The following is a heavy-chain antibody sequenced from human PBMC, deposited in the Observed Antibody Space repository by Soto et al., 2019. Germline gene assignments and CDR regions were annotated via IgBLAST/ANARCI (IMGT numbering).Heavy chain of an antibody. CDR3: ARDRLGTYDY. CDR2: ITTSSSFR. CDR1: GFTFSTYS. J-gene: IGHJ4*02. Sequence: GGSLRLSCAASGFTFSTYSMNWVRQAPGKGLEWVADITTSSSFRFYADSVKGRFTISRDDAKNSLYLQMNSLRAEDTAVYYCARDRLGTYDYWGQGTLVTVS. D-gene: IGHD7-27*01. V-gene: IGHV3-21*01.